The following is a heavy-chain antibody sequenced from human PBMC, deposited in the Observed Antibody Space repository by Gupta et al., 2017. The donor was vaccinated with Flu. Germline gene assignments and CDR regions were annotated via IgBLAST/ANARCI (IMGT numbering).Heavy chain of an antibody. CDR2: INPNSGGT. D-gene: IGHD4-23*01. CDR1: GYTFTGYY. V-gene: IGHV1-2*04. Sequence: QVQLVQSGAEVKKPGASVKVSCKASGYTFTGYYMHWVRQAPGQGLEWMGWINPNSGGTNYAQKFQGWVTMTRDTSISTAYMELSRLRSDDTAVYYCARAAPSYGGNSEGDAFDIWGQGTMVTVSS. CDR3: ARAAPSYGGNSEGDAFDI. J-gene: IGHJ3*02.